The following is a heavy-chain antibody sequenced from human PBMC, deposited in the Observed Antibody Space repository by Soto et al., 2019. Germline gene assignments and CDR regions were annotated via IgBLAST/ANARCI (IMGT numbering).Heavy chain of an antibody. J-gene: IGHJ4*02. V-gene: IGHV1-2*02. CDR1: GYTFTGYY. D-gene: IGHD1-26*01. Sequence: QVQLVQSGAEVKKPGASVKVSCKASGYTFTGYYMHWVRQAPGQGLEWMGWINPNSGGTNHAQKFGGGVTMTGDTSISTAYMDLSRVRSDATALYYCARAPLPVIVGATPFDYGGQGPLVTVSS. CDR3: ARAPLPVIVGATPFDY. CDR2: INPNSGGT.